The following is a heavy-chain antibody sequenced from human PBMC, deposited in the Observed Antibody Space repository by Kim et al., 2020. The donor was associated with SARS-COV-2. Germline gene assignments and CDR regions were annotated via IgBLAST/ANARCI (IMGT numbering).Heavy chain of an antibody. CDR3: ARGGVGVVPSPVRV. Sequence: SETLSLTCAVFGGSFSDFSWTWIRESSGKGLAWICEIHQNGNTKYNASLKSRVPISFDTATNQFSLQVNSVTAADTAIFYCARGGVGVVPSPVRVWG. J-gene: IGHJ6*01. CDR1: GGSFSDFS. D-gene: IGHD2-2*01. CDR2: IHQNGNT. V-gene: IGHV4-34*01.